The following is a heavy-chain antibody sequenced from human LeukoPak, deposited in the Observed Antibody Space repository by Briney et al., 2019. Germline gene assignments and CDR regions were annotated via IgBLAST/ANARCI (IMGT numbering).Heavy chain of an antibody. J-gene: IGHJ5*02. CDR2: INHSGST. CDR1: GGSFSGYY. CDR3: ARARRRFDP. V-gene: IGHV4-34*01. Sequence: SETLSLTCAVYGGSFSGYYWSWIREPPGKGLEWIGEINHSGSTNYHPSLKRRVTISVDTSKNQFSLKLSSVTAADTAVYYCARARRRFDPWGQGTLVTVSS.